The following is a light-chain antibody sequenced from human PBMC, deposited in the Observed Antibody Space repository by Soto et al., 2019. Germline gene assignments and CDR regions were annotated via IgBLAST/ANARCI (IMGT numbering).Light chain of an antibody. CDR1: QTISTY. V-gene: IGKV1-39*01. CDR2: AAS. Sequence: DIQMTQSPSSLSASVGDRVTITCLAIQTISTYLNWYQQKPGKAPKLLIYAASTLQSGVPSRFSGSGSGTDFTLTISSLQPEDFATYYCQQLNSYPITFGQGTRLEIK. J-gene: IGKJ5*01. CDR3: QQLNSYPIT.